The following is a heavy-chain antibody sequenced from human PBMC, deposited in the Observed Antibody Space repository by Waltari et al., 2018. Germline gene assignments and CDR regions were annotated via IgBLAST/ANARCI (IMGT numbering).Heavy chain of an antibody. CDR1: GGSISSYY. J-gene: IGHJ5*02. V-gene: IGHV4-59*01. Sequence: QVQLQESGPGLVKPSETLSLTCTVSGGSISSYYWSWIRQPPGKGLEWIGYIYYSGSTNYNPSLKSRVTISVDTSKNQFSLKLSSVTAADTAVYYCARERTYNWNYVGWFDPWGQGTLVTVSS. CDR3: ARERTYNWNYVGWFDP. D-gene: IGHD1-7*01. CDR2: IYYSGST.